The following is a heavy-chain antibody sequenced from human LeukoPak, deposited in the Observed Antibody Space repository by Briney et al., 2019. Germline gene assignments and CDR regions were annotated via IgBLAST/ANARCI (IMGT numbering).Heavy chain of an antibody. Sequence: GGSLRLSCAASGFTFSSYSMNWVRQAPGKGLEWVSSISSSSSYIYYADSVKGRFTISRDNAKNSLYLQMNSLRAEDTAVYYCARAIPTYDFWSGYYGPDYYYYYYMDVWGKGTTVTVSS. V-gene: IGHV3-21*01. CDR3: ARAIPTYDFWSGYYGPDYYYYYYMDV. CDR1: GFTFSSYS. CDR2: ISSSSSYI. D-gene: IGHD3-3*01. J-gene: IGHJ6*03.